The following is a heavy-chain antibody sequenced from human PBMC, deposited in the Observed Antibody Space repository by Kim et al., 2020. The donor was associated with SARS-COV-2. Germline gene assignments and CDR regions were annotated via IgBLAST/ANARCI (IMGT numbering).Heavy chain of an antibody. Sequence: TYAQAFTERFVFSLDTSVSTAYLQISSLKAEDTAVYYCAKQFYGSGSYYDSWGQGTLVTVSS. D-gene: IGHD3-10*01. V-gene: IGHV7-4-1*02. J-gene: IGHJ4*02. CDR3: AKQFYGSGSYYDS.